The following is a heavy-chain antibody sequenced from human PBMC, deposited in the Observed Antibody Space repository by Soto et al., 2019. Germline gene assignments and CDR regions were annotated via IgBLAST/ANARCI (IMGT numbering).Heavy chain of an antibody. CDR3: VRPQAKELGTIRGGFDI. CDR2: IYPADSDT. J-gene: IGHJ3*02. CDR1: GDTFTSHR. V-gene: IGHV5-51*01. Sequence: PGESRKSSGKGSGDTFTSHRSAWVRQMPGKGLELMGLIYPADSDTRYSPSFEGQVTISVDKSISTAYLQWSFLKASDTAMYYCVRPQAKELGTIRGGFDIWGQGTKVTVSS. D-gene: IGHD3-10*01.